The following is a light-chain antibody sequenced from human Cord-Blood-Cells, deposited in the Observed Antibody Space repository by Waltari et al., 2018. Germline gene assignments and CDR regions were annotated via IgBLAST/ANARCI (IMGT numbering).Light chain of an antibody. CDR3: QQRSNWGLT. CDR2: DAS. CDR1: QSVSSY. J-gene: IGKJ4*01. V-gene: IGKV3-11*01. Sequence: EIVLTQSPATLSLSPGERATLSCRASQSVSSYLAWYQQKPGQAPSLLIYDASNRATGIPARFSGSGSGTDFTLTISRLEPEDFAVYYCQQRSNWGLTFGGGTKVEIK.